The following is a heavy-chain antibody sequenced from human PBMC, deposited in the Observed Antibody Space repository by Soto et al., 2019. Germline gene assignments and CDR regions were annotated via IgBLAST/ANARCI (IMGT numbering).Heavy chain of an antibody. D-gene: IGHD6-19*01. CDR1: GFTFRSYA. Sequence: EVQLLESGGGLVQPGGSQRLSCTAFGFTFRSYALSWVRQAPGKGLEWVSSISGSGGSTDYADSVKGRVTISRDNSKNTLYLQMSSLRAEDTAVDYCAKESLKTPVTGPVDCWGKGTVVTVSS. CDR3: AKESLKTPVTGPVDC. CDR2: ISGSGGST. J-gene: IGHJ4*02. V-gene: IGHV3-23*01.